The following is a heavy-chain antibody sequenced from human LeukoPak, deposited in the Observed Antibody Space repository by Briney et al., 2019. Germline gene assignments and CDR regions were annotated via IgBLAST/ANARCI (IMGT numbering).Heavy chain of an antibody. CDR2: IKQDGSEK. CDR1: GFTFSSYW. Sequence: PGGSLRLSCAASGFTFSSYWMSWVRQAPGKGLEWVANIKQDGSEKYYADSVKGRFTISRDNSKNTLYLQMNSLRAEDTAVYYCAKDGVVLTDYYYGMDVWGQGTTVTVSS. V-gene: IGHV3-7*01. D-gene: IGHD2-2*01. J-gene: IGHJ6*02. CDR3: AKDGVVLTDYYYGMDV.